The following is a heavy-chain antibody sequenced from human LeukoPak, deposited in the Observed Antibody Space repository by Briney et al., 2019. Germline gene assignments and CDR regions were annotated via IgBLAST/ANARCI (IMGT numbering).Heavy chain of an antibody. D-gene: IGHD3-22*01. CDR2: IVVGSGNT. CDR1: GFTFTSSA. CDR3: AASPDYYDSSGYSYYFDY. J-gene: IGHJ4*02. Sequence: SVKVSCKASGFTFTSSAVQWVRQARGQRLEWIGWIVVGSGNTNYAQKFQERVTITRDMSTSTAYMGLSSLRSEDTAVYYCAASPDYYDSSGYSYYFDYWGQGTLVTVSS. V-gene: IGHV1-58*01.